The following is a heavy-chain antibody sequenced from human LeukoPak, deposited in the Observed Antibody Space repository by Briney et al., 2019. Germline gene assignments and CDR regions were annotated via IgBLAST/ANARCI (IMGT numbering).Heavy chain of an antibody. V-gene: IGHV3-74*03. J-gene: IGHJ4*02. CDR2: INDDGSRT. CDR1: GFSFSTSW. D-gene: IGHD1-26*01. Sequence: PGGSLRLSCAASGFSFSTSWMHWVRQAPGKGLVWVSRINDDGSRTTSADSVKGRFTISRDNAKNTVYLQMNSLRAEDTAVYYCARALGSPLDYWGQGTLLTVSS. CDR3: ARALGSPLDY.